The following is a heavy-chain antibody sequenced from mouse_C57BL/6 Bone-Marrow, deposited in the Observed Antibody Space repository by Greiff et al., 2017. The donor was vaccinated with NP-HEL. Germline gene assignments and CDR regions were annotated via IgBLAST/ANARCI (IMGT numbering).Heavy chain of an antibody. V-gene: IGHV1-52*01. D-gene: IGHD2-3*01. CDR2: IDPSDSET. Sequence: QVQLQQPGAELVRPGSSVKLSCKASGYTFTSYWMHWVKQRPIQGLEWIGNIDPSDSETHYNQKFKDKATLTVDKSSSTAYMQLSSLTSEDSAVYYCARTRWLLPYYFDYWGQGTTLTVSS. CDR3: ARTRWLLPYYFDY. J-gene: IGHJ2*01. CDR1: GYTFTSYW.